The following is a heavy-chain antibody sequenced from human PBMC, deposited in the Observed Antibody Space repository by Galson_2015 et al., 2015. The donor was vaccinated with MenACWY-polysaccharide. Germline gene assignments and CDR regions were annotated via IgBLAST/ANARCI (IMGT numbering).Heavy chain of an antibody. CDR3: ARDRPDCRVGTCSRGIVFDY. CDR2: SRSHNSKQ. Sequence: SLRLSCAASGITFSRDGLHWVRQAPGKGLEWVAVSRSHNSKQFYADSVKGRFTVSRDESTSTLYLQMNSLRPEDTAVYYCARDRPDCRVGTCSRGIVFDYRGQGPLVTLSS. D-gene: IGHD2-15*01. J-gene: IGHJ4*02. CDR1: GITFSRDG. V-gene: IGHV3-30-3*01.